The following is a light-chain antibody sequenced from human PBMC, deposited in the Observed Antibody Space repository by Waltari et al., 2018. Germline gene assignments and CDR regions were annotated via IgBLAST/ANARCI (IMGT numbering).Light chain of an antibody. CDR1: QSVSYSSSNKYS. CDR3: QQYYSPTLST. CDR2: WAS. V-gene: IGKV4-1*01. Sequence: DIVMTQSPDSLAVSLGERATINCKSSQSVSYSSSNKYSLSWYQQKPGPPPTLLIHWASTRKSGVPDRFSGSGSGTDFTLTISSVQAEDVAVYFCQQYYSPTLSTFGQGTKLEIK. J-gene: IGKJ2*01.